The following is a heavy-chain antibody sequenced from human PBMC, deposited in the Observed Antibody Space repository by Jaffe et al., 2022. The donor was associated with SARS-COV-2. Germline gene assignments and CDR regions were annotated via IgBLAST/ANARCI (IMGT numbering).Heavy chain of an antibody. Sequence: EVQLVESGGGLVQPGGSLRLSCAASGFTFSSYEMNWVRQAPGKGLEWVSYISSSGSTIYYADSVKGRFTISRDNAKNSLYLQMNSLRAEDTAVYYCASGLSMTDYYYGMDVWGQGTTVTVSS. CDR1: GFTFSSYE. D-gene: IGHD3-22*01. V-gene: IGHV3-48*03. J-gene: IGHJ6*02. CDR2: ISSSGSTI. CDR3: ASGLSMTDYYYGMDV.